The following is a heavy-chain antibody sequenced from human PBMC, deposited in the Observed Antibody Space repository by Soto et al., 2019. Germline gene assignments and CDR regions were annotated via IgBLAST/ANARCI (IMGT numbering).Heavy chain of an antibody. CDR1: GGSITSYF. D-gene: IGHD3-10*01. V-gene: IGHV4-59*01. Sequence: SETLSLTCTVSGGSITSYFWSWVRQPPGKGLEWIGYIYYSGSTNYNPSLKSRVTISVDTSKNQFSLKLSSVTAADTAVYYCARDKGIMWFGEARPSYYGMDVWGQGTKVTVYS. J-gene: IGHJ6*02. CDR2: IYYSGST. CDR3: ARDKGIMWFGEARPSYYGMDV.